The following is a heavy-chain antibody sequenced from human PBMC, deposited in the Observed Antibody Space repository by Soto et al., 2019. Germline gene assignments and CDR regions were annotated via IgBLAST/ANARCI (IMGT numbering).Heavy chain of an antibody. V-gene: IGHV3-30*18. D-gene: IGHD2-2*01. CDR3: AKDQYQLIRRCYGLDV. CDR2: ISYDGSNK. J-gene: IGHJ6*02. Sequence: QVQLVESGGGVVQPGRSLRLSCAASGFTFSNYVMHWVRQAPGKGLEWVAVISYDGSNKYYADSVRGQFTISRDNSKNTLFLQMNSLRPEDTAVYYCAKDQYQLIRRCYGLDVWGQGTTVTVSS. CDR1: GFTFSNYV.